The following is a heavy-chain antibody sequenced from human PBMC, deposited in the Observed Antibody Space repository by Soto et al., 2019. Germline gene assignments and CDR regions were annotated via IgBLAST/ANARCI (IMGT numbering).Heavy chain of an antibody. J-gene: IGHJ4*02. Sequence: GGSLRLSCAASGFTFSSYSMNWVRQAPGKGLEWVSYISSSSSTIYYADSVKGRFTISRDNAKNSLYLQMNSLRDEDTAVYYCARDPVLTTVTTVPVSFDYWGQGTLVTVSS. CDR2: ISSSSSTI. D-gene: IGHD4-17*01. CDR1: GFTFSSYS. CDR3: ARDPVLTTVTTVPVSFDY. V-gene: IGHV3-48*02.